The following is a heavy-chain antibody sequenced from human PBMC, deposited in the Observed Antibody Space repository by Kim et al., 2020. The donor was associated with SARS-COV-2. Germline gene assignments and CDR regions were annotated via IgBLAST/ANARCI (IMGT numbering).Heavy chain of an antibody. D-gene: IGHD3-3*01. J-gene: IGHJ5*02. CDR2: KWYN. Sequence: KWYNDYAVSVKSRITINPATSKNQFSLHLNSLTPEDTAVYYCARGDSFDPWGQGTLVTVSS. CDR3: ARGDSFDP. V-gene: IGHV6-1*01.